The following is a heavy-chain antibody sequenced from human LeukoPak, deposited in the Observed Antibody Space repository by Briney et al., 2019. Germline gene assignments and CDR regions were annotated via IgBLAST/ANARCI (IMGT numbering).Heavy chain of an antibody. D-gene: IGHD2-8*01. CDR3: AGGYCTNGVCNRSPARYYYYYMDV. CDR2: IYTSGST. Sequence: SETLSLTCTVSGNSISSGDNYWSWIRQPAGKGLEWIGRIYTSGSTNYNPSLKRRFTISGDTSKNQFSLRLSSVTAADTAVYYCAGGYCTNGVCNRSPARYYYYYMDVWGKGTTVTVSS. J-gene: IGHJ6*03. V-gene: IGHV4-61*02. CDR1: GNSISSGDNY.